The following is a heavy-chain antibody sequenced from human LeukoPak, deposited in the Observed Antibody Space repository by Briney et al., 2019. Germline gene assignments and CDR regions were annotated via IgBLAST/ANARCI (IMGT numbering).Heavy chain of an antibody. Sequence: ASVKVSCKASGYTFTSYDISWVRQATGQGLEWLGWKNPNSGNTAYAQRFQGRVTMTRNTSISTAYMELSSLRSEDTAVYYCAKFGGGYEPSNSWGQGTLVTVSS. CDR2: KNPNSGNT. D-gene: IGHD5-12*01. CDR1: GYTFTSYD. J-gene: IGHJ4*02. V-gene: IGHV1-8*01. CDR3: AKFGGGYEPSNS.